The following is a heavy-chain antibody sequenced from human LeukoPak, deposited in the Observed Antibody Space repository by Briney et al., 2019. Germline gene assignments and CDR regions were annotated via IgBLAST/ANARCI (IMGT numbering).Heavy chain of an antibody. Sequence: PSETLSLTCTVSGDSVRSYYWSWIRQPPGQGLEWLGHINDRGSTNYNPSLQGRVTISIDTSKNQFSLKVNSVTAADTAVYYCVRDSRYGSGWFEDGLDFWGQGTTVTVFS. J-gene: IGHJ6*02. CDR1: GDSVRSYY. CDR2: INDRGST. D-gene: IGHD6-13*01. V-gene: IGHV4-59*02. CDR3: VRDSRYGSGWFEDGLDF.